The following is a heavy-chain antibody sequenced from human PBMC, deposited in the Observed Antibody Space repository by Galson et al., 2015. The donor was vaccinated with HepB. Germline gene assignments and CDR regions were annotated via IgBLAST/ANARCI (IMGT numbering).Heavy chain of an antibody. CDR2: INPNSGGT. CDR1: GYTFTGYY. Sequence: SVKVSCKASGYTFTGYYMHWVRQAPGQGLEWMGWINPNSGGTNYAQKFQGRVTMTRGTSISTAYMELSRLRSDDTAVYYCARDGDIVVVPAAMLDYWGQGTLVTVSS. D-gene: IGHD2-2*01. CDR3: ARDGDIVVVPAAMLDY. V-gene: IGHV1-2*02. J-gene: IGHJ4*02.